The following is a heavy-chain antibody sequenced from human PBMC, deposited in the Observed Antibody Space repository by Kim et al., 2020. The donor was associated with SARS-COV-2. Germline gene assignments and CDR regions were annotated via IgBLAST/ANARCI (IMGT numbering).Heavy chain of an antibody. CDR2: ISSSSSTI. J-gene: IGHJ6*02. D-gene: IGHD3-3*01. CDR3: ARNQPHYNEYWSGTDGLDV. V-gene: IGHV3-48*02. CDR1: GFTFSSYG. Sequence: GGSLRLSCGASGFTFSSYGMNWVRQAPGKGLEWVSYISSSSSTIYYADSVKGRFTISRDNAKNSLYLQMNSLRDEDTAVYYCARNQPHYNEYWSGTDGLDVWGQGTPVTVSS.